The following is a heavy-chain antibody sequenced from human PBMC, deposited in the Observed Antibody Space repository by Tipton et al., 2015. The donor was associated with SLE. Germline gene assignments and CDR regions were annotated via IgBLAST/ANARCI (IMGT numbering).Heavy chain of an antibody. Sequence: TLSLTCAVYNASFSAYYWSWIRQPPGKGLEWIGEINHSESTNYNPSLRSRVTISVEKSMNQFSLKLSSVTAADTAVYYCARHVRGDDSTIKYYYYGMDVWGQGTTVTVSS. V-gene: IGHV4-34*01. CDR1: NASFSAYY. J-gene: IGHJ6*02. CDR2: INHSEST. D-gene: IGHD3-10*02. CDR3: ARHVRGDDSTIKYYYYGMDV.